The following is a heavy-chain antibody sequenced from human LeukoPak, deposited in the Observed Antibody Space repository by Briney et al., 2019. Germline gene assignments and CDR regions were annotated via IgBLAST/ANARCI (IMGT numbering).Heavy chain of an antibody. CDR2: ISGSGGST. Sequence: GGSLRLSCAASGFTFSSYAMSGVRQAPGKGLEGVSAISGSGGSTYYADSVKGRFTISRDNSKNTLYLQMNSLRAEDTAVYYCANGGQGIFGVVTPTKDFDYWGQGTLVTASS. D-gene: IGHD3-3*01. CDR1: GFTFSSYA. J-gene: IGHJ4*02. CDR3: ANGGQGIFGVVTPTKDFDY. V-gene: IGHV3-23*01.